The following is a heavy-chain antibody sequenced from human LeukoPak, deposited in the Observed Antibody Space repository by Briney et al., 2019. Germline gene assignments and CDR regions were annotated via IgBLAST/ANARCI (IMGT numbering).Heavy chain of an antibody. CDR2: IHYSGST. V-gene: IGHV4-39*01. CDR3: ARLRGRTDY. J-gene: IGHJ4*02. Sequence: PSETLSLTCTVSGGSISSSSYYWGWIRQPPGKGLEWIGGIHYSGSTYHDPSLKSRVTVSLDTSKNQLSLKLSSVTAADTAVYYCARLRGRTDYWGQGTLVTVSS. D-gene: IGHD3-16*01. CDR1: GGSISSSSYY.